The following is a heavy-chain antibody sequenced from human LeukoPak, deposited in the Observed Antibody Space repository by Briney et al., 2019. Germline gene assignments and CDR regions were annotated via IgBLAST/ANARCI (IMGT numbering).Heavy chain of an antibody. CDR3: TKEYYYDSSGIGDY. J-gene: IGHJ4*02. D-gene: IGHD3-22*01. CDR1: GFSFNNYA. Sequence: GGSLRLTCAASGFSFNNYAMTWVRQAPGKGLEWVSVISNSGGSTYYADSVKGRFTISRDNSKNTLYLQMNSLRAEDTAVYYCTKEYYYDSSGIGDYWGQGTLVTVSS. V-gene: IGHV3-23*01. CDR2: ISNSGGST.